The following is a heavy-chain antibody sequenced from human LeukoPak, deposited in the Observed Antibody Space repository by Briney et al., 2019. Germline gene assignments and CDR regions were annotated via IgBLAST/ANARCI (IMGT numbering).Heavy chain of an antibody. CDR1: GYTLTELS. J-gene: IGHJ4*02. Sequence: ASVKVSCKVSGYTLTELSMHWVRQAPGKGLEWMGGFDPEDGETIYARKFQGRVTMTEDTSTDTAYMELSSLRSEDTAVYYCATTYDFWSGHALDYWGQGTLVTVSS. CDR2: FDPEDGET. D-gene: IGHD3-3*01. CDR3: ATTYDFWSGHALDY. V-gene: IGHV1-24*01.